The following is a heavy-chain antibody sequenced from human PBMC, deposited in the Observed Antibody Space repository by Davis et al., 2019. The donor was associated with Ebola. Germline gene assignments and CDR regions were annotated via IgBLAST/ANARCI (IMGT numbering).Heavy chain of an antibody. J-gene: IGHJ4*02. CDR3: ATHWVGGWNDPFDY. CDR2: ISAYNGNT. V-gene: IGHV1-18*01. CDR1: GYTFTSYG. D-gene: IGHD1-1*01. Sequence: ASVKVSCKASGYTFTSYGISWVRQAPGQGLEWMGWISAYNGNTNYAQKLRGRVTMTTDTSTSTAYMELRSLRSDDTAVYYCATHWVGGWNDPFDYWGQGTLVTVSS.